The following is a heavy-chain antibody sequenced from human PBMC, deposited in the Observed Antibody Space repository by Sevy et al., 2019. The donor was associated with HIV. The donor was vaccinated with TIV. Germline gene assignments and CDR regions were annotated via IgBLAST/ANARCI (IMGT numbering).Heavy chain of an antibody. CDR1: GGSISSYY. CDR3: AIDNFHDYGDYGLGE. Sequence: SETLSLTCTVSGGSISSYYWSWIRLPPVKGLEWIGYLYYSGSTNYNPSLNSRVTMSVDTSKNQFSLKPSSVTAADTAVYYCAIDNFHDYGDYGLGEWGQGTLVTVSS. CDR2: LYYSGST. V-gene: IGHV4-59*01. D-gene: IGHD4-17*01. J-gene: IGHJ4*02.